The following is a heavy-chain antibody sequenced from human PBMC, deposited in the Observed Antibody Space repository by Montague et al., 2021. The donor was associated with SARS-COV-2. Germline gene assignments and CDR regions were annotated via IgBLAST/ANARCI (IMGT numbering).Heavy chain of an antibody. CDR1: GGSIGSHY. CDR2: IYYTGIT. V-gene: IGHV4-59*11. Sequence: ETLSLTCTVSGGSIGSHYWSWIRLPPGKGLEWVGHIYYTGITKYKSSLKSRVTISVDTSKNQLSLKLDSVTAADTAVHYCARGSGSASATWFDPWGQGTLVTVSS. CDR3: ARGSGSASATWFDP. D-gene: IGHD6-25*01. J-gene: IGHJ5*02.